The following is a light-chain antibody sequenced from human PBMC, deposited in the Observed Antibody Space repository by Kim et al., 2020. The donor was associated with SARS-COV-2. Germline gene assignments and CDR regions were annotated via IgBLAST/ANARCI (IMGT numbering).Light chain of an antibody. CDR1: KLGDKY. CDR2: QDN. V-gene: IGLV3-1*01. J-gene: IGLJ2*01. Sequence: SYELTQPPSVSVSPGQTASITCSGDKLGDKYACWYQQKPGQSPVLVIYQDNKRPSGIPERFSGPNSGNTATLTISGTQAMDETDYYCQAWDGSTVVFGGG. CDR3: QAWDGSTVV.